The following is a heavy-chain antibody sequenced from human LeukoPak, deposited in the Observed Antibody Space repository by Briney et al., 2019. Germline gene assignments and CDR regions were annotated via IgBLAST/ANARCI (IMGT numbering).Heavy chain of an antibody. CDR2: ISGSGGRT. CDR3: AMGQQWLVDY. Sequence: GGSLRLSCAASGFTFSSYAMSWVRQAPGKGLEWVSAISGSGGRTFYVDSVKGRFTISRDNSKNTLYLQMNSLRAEDMAVYYCAMGQQWLVDYWGQGTLVTVSS. J-gene: IGHJ4*02. D-gene: IGHD6-19*01. V-gene: IGHV3-23*01. CDR1: GFTFSSYA.